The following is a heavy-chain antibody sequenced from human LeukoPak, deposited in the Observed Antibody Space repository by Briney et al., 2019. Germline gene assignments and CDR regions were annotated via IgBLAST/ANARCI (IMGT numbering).Heavy chain of an antibody. Sequence: PSETLSLTCTVSGGSISSYYWSWVRQPPGKGLEWLGYIYYSGSTNYNPSLKSRVTISVDTSKNQFSLKLSSVTAADTAVYYCARAAERKSSSGYFDYWGQGTLVTVSS. D-gene: IGHD6-19*01. CDR1: GGSISSYY. CDR3: ARAAERKSSSGYFDY. J-gene: IGHJ4*02. V-gene: IGHV4-59*01. CDR2: IYYSGST.